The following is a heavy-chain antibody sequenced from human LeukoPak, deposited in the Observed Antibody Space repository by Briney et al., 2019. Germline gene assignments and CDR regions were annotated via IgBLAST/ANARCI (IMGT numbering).Heavy chain of an antibody. D-gene: IGHD2-2*02. CDR1: GFTFSSYS. Sequence: GGSLRLSCAASGFTFSSYSMNWVRQAPGKGLEWASSISSSSSYIYYADSVKGRFTISRDNAKNSLYLQMNSLRAEDTAVYYCARLSPPSYCSSTSCYRVGYYYYYGMDVWGQGTTVTVSS. CDR2: ISSSSSYI. CDR3: ARLSPPSYCSSTSCYRVGYYYYYGMDV. J-gene: IGHJ6*02. V-gene: IGHV3-21*01.